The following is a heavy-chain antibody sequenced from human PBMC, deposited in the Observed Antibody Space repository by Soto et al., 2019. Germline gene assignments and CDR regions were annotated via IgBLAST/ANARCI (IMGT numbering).Heavy chain of an antibody. CDR1: GGTFSSYA. CDR2: IIPIFGTA. Sequence: QVQLVQSGAEVKKPGSSVKVSCKASGGTFSSYAISWVRQAPGQGLEWMGGIIPIFGTANYAQKFQGGVTITADKSTSTAYMELSSLRSEDTAVYYCARGRTYYDYVWGSYPPRDYFDYWGQGTLVTVSS. CDR3: ARGRTYYDYVWGSYPPRDYFDY. V-gene: IGHV1-69*06. J-gene: IGHJ4*02. D-gene: IGHD3-16*02.